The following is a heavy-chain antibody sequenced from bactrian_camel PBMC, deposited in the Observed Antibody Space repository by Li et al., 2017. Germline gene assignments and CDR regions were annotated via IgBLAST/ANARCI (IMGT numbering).Heavy chain of an antibody. Sequence: HVQLVESGGGSVQVGGSLRLSYVASDHTTGRYCMGWFRQIPDKEREGVAAIVRNARSAYSGSVKGRFTISHDAAKNSVDLQMNSLKPDDTAVYYCARDASRVYGSSSWSDLANCGHWGQGTQVTVS. CDR2: IVRNARS. V-gene: IGHV3S55*01. J-gene: IGHJ4*01. CDR1: DHTTGRYC. D-gene: IGHD6*01. CDR3: ARDASRVYGSSSWSDLANCGH.